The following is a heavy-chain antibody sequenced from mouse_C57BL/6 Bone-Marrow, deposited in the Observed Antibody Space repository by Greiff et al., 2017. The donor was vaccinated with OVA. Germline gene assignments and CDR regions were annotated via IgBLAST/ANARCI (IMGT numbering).Heavy chain of an antibody. J-gene: IGHJ3*01. V-gene: IGHV5-6*01. Sequence: EVKLVESGGDLVKPGGSLKLSCAASGFTFSSYGMSWVRQTPDKRLEWVATISSGGSYTYYPDSVKGRFTISRDNAKNTLYLQMSSLKSEDTAMYYCARHGLYDCDWFAYWGQGTLVTVSA. D-gene: IGHD2-4*01. CDR1: GFTFSSYG. CDR3: ARHGLYDCDWFAY. CDR2: ISSGGSYT.